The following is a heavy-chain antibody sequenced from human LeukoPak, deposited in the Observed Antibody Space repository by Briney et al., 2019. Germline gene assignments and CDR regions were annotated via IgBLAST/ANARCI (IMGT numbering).Heavy chain of an antibody. D-gene: IGHD1-26*01. CDR2: ISSNGGST. CDR3: ARGESLDY. J-gene: IGHJ4*02. V-gene: IGHV3-64*01. CDR1: GFTFSSYA. Sequence: GGSLRLSCAASGFTFSSYAMHWVRQAPGKGLEYVSAISSNGGSTYYANSVKVRFTISRDNSKNTLYLQMGSLRAEDMAVYYCARGESLDYWGQGTLVTVSS.